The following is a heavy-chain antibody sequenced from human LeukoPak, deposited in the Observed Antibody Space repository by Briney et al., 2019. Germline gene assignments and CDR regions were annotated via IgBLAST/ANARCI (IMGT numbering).Heavy chain of an antibody. Sequence: PGGSLSLSCAASGFIFSDYWMHWVRQGPGKGLVWVSRIKSDGSSTSYAESVKGRFTISRDNAKNTLYLQMNSLRAEDTAVYYCAKGSPYPTTAFDYWGQGTLVTASS. CDR3: AKGSPYPTTAFDY. D-gene: IGHD4-17*01. V-gene: IGHV3-74*01. CDR2: IKSDGSST. CDR1: GFIFSDYW. J-gene: IGHJ4*02.